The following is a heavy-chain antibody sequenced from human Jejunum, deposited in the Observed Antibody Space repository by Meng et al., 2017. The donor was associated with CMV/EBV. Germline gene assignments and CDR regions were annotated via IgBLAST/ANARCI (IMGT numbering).Heavy chain of an antibody. CDR3: AREGHWEQRAPHFDF. CDR1: GFTFSGLT. J-gene: IGHJ4*02. Sequence: GFTFSGLTMHWVRQAPGKGLEWVAVVSYDGSPEYSADSVKGRFTFSRDNSKSTLYLQMNSLRPEDTAVYYCAREGHWEQRAPHFDFWGQGTLVTVSS. V-gene: IGHV3-30*04. D-gene: IGHD1-26*01. CDR2: VSYDGSPE.